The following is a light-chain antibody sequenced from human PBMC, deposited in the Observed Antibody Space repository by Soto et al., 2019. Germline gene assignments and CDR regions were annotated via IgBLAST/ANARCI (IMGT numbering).Light chain of an antibody. CDR2: GAS. Sequence: EIVLTQSPGTLSLSPGDRATLSCRASQSVGSGYLAWYQQKPGQAPRLLIYGASSRATGIPDRFRGSGCVTDFTLTISRLEPEDVAVYYCHQYGTSPYTFGQGTKLEIK. V-gene: IGKV3-20*01. CDR3: HQYGTSPYT. CDR1: QSVGSGY. J-gene: IGKJ2*01.